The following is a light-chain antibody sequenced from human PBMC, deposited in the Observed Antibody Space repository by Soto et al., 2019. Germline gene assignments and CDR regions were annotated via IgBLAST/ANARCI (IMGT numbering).Light chain of an antibody. CDR2: AAS. J-gene: IGKJ3*01. CDR3: HKYSSVPV. V-gene: IGKV1-27*01. CDR1: QGIRNF. Sequence: DIQMTQSPTSLSASVGDRVTITCRASQGIRNFVAWYQQKPGKAPKFLIYAASTLQSGVPSRFSGNGSGTDFTLTINSLQPEDGETYSCHKYSSVPVFGPGTKVEIK.